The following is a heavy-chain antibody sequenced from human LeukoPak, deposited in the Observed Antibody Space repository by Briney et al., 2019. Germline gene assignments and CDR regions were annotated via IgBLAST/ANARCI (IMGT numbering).Heavy chain of an antibody. CDR1: GFTFDDYA. CDR2: ISWNSGSI. Sequence: GGSLRLSCAASGFTFDDYAMHWVRHAPGKGLEWVSGISWNSGSIGYADSVKGRFTISRDSAKNSLYLQMNSLRAEDTALYYCAKDIGQVDAFDIWGQGTMVTVSS. CDR3: AKDIGQVDAFDI. J-gene: IGHJ3*02. V-gene: IGHV3-9*01.